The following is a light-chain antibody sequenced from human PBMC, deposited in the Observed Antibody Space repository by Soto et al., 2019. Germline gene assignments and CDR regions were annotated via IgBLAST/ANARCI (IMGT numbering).Light chain of an antibody. V-gene: IGKV3D-20*02. CDR2: GAS. CDR1: HSVSNNY. Sequence: EIVFTQSPCTLSLSPGERATLSCRASHSVSNNYLAWYQQKPGQAPRLLIYGASNRATGIPDRFSGSGSGTEFTLTISSLQSEDFAVYYCQQRSNWPLTFGGGTKVDIK. J-gene: IGKJ4*01. CDR3: QQRSNWPLT.